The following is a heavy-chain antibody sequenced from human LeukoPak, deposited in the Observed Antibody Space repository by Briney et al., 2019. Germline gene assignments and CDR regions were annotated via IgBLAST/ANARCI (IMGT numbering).Heavy chain of an antibody. D-gene: IGHD2-15*01. CDR3: AKGPGSGIGGNWFDP. CDR2: ISGSGGST. J-gene: IGHJ5*02. V-gene: IGHV3-23*01. Sequence: PGGSLRLSCAASGFTFSSYAMSWVRQAPGKGLEWVSAISGSGGSTYYADSVKGRFTISRDNSKNTLYLQMNSLRAEDTAVYYCAKGPGSGIGGNWFDPWGQGTLVTVSS. CDR1: GFTFSSYA.